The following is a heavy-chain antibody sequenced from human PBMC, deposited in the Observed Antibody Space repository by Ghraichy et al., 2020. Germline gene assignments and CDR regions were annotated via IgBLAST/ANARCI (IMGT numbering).Heavy chain of an antibody. V-gene: IGHV3-21*01. Sequence: GGSLRLSCEASGFSISNFNMNWVRQAPGKGLEWVSCISSSGSHIYYADSMKGRFTISRDNAKNSLYLQMNSLRAEDTAVYYCARESPRFLEWLLAFDLWGHGTMVTVSS. J-gene: IGHJ3*01. CDR2: ISSSGSHI. D-gene: IGHD3-3*01. CDR3: ARESPRFLEWLLAFDL. CDR1: GFSISNFN.